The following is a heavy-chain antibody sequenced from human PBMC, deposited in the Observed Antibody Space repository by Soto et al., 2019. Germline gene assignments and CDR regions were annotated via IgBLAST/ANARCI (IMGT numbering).Heavy chain of an antibody. CDR2: IKSKTDGGTT. V-gene: IGHV3-15*07. J-gene: IGHJ4*02. Sequence: GGSLRLSCAASGFTFSNAWMNWVRQAPGKGLEWVGLIKSKTDGGTTDYAAPVKGRFTISRDISKNTLYLQMNSLRADDTAVYYCAKSFRGQLWSDFDYWGQGTLVTAPQ. CDR3: AKSFRGQLWSDFDY. D-gene: IGHD5-18*01. CDR1: GFTFSNAW.